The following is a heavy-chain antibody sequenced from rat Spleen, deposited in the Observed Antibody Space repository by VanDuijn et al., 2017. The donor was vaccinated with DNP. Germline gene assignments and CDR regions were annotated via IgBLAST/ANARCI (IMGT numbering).Heavy chain of an antibody. CDR2: ISYDGRNT. Sequence: EVRLVESGGGLVQPGRSLKLSCAASGFTFSDYYMAWVRQAPKKGLEWVASISYDGRNTYYGDSVKGRFTISRDNAKSTLYLQMDSLRSEDTATYYCTRRGHTTGLNWFVYWGQGTLVTVSS. CDR3: TRRGHTTGLNWFVY. D-gene: IGHD1-9*01. V-gene: IGHV5-7*01. J-gene: IGHJ3*01. CDR1: GFTFSDYY.